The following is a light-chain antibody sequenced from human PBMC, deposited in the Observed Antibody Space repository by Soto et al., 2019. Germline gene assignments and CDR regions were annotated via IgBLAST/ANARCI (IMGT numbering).Light chain of an antibody. Sequence: EIVLTQSPGTLSLSPRERATLSCRASQSIFNNYLAWDQQKPGQAPRLLVYGAAFRATGIPDRFSGSGSGTDFTLTISRREPEDFAVYYCQQYGGSPFTFGQGTRLEIK. V-gene: IGKV3-20*01. CDR3: QQYGGSPFT. J-gene: IGKJ2*01. CDR1: QSIFNNY. CDR2: GAA.